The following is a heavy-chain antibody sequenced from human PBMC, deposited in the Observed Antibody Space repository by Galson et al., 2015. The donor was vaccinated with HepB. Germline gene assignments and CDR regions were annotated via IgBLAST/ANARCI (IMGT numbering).Heavy chain of an antibody. CDR1: GFTFSSYD. J-gene: IGHJ2*01. Sequence: SLRLSCAASGFTFSSYDMHWVRQATGKGLEWVSAIGTAGDTYYPGSVKGRFTISRENAKNSLYLQMNSLRAGDTAVYYCARGSPLDIMATIFPDWYFDPWGRGPLVTVSS. CDR2: IGTAGDT. V-gene: IGHV3-13*01. CDR3: ARGSPLDIMATIFPDWYFDP. D-gene: IGHD5-12*01.